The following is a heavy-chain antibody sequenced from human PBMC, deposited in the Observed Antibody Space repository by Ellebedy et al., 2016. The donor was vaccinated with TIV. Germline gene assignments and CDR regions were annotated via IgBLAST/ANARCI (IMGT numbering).Heavy chain of an antibody. CDR2: IYYSGST. V-gene: IGHV4-59*04. Sequence: MPSETLSLTCTVSGGPIRSYYWSWIRQPPGKGLEWIGSIYYSGSTYYNPSLKSRVTISVDTSKNQFSLKLSSVTAADTAVYYCARAGITMVRGVINEFWFDPWGQGTLVTVSS. CDR3: ARAGITMVRGVINEFWFDP. CDR1: GGPIRSYY. D-gene: IGHD3-10*01. J-gene: IGHJ5*02.